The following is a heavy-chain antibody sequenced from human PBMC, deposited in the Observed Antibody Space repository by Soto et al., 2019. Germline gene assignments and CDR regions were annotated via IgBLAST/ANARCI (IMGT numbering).Heavy chain of an antibody. V-gene: IGHV1-3*01. CDR2: IIAGNGNT. Sequence: ASVKVSCKASGYTFTNYAMHWVRQAPGQRLEWMGWIIAGNGNTKYSQKFQGRVTITRDTSASTAYMELCSLRSADTAVYYCAREGYCSSTSCFDYWGQGTLVTVSS. J-gene: IGHJ4*02. CDR3: AREGYCSSTSCFDY. CDR1: GYTFTNYA. D-gene: IGHD2-2*01.